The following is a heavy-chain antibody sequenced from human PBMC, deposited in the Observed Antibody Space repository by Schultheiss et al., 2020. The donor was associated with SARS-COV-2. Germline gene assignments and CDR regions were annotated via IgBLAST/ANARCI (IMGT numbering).Heavy chain of an antibody. J-gene: IGHJ6*02. CDR3: ARDRYYYGSGSAKTSYYYYGMDV. Sequence: GGSLRLSCAASGFTFSSYAMSWVRQAPGKGLEWVSSISSSSSYIYYADSVKGRFTISRDNAKNSLYLQMNSLRAEDTAVYYCARDRYYYGSGSAKTSYYYYGMDVWGQGTTVTVSS. CDR1: GFTFSSYA. V-gene: IGHV3-21*01. CDR2: ISSSSSYI. D-gene: IGHD3-10*01.